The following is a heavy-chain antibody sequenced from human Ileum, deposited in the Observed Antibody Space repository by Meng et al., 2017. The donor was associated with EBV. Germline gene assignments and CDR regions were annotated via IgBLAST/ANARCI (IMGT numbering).Heavy chain of an antibody. D-gene: IGHD3-16*01. CDR3: ARVEDYTWDV. J-gene: IGHJ4*02. V-gene: IGHV4-4*02. Sequence: QVHLHESGPRLVKPTGTPSRTCSVSDDSTIRSNWWSWVRQPPGKGLEWIWEILHAEVTNYNPSLKSRVSMSVDRSRIQASLNLNSVTAADTAIYYCARVEDYTWDVWGQGILVTVSS. CDR2: ILHAEVT. CDR1: DDSTIRSNW.